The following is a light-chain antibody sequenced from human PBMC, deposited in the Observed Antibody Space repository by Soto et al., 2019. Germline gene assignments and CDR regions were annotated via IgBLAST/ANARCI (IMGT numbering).Light chain of an antibody. CDR3: SSTAGNNNLV. J-gene: IGLJ3*02. CDR1: SSDVGGHNY. CDR2: EVS. V-gene: IGLV2-8*01. Sequence: QSVLTRSPSASGSPGQSVTISCTGTSSDVGGHNYVSWYQHHPGKAPKLIIYEVSKRPSGVPDRFSGSKSGNTASLTVSGLQAEDEAVYYCSSTAGNNNLVFGGGTKLTVL.